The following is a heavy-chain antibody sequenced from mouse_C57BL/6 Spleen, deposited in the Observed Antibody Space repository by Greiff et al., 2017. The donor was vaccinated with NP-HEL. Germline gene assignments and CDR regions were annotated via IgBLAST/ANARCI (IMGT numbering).Heavy chain of an antibody. J-gene: IGHJ4*01. V-gene: IGHV5-9*04. D-gene: IGHD2-1*01. CDR3: ARHRGISYGNYEGAMDY. CDR1: GFTFSSYT. CDR2: ISGGGGNT. Sequence: EVHLVESGGGLVKPGGSLKLSCAASGFTFSSYTMSWVRQTPEQRLEWVATISGGGGNTYYPDSVKGRFTISRDNAKNTLYLKMSSLMAEDTAVYYCARHRGISYGNYEGAMDYWGQGTSVTVSS.